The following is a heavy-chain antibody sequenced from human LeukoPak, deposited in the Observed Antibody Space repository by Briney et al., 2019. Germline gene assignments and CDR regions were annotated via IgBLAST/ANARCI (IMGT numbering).Heavy chain of an antibody. CDR3: ARDGPIAAALDY. V-gene: IGHV1-69*06. D-gene: IGHD6-13*01. Sequence: SVKVSCKASGGTFSSYAISWVRQAPGQGLEWMGGIIPIFGTANYAQKFQGRVTITANKSTSTAYMELSSLRSEDTAVYYCARDGPIAAALDYWGQGTLVTVPS. CDR1: GGTFSSYA. J-gene: IGHJ4*02. CDR2: IIPIFGTA.